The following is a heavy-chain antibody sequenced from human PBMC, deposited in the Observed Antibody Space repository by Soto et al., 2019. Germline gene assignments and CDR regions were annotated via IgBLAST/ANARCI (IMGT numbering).Heavy chain of an antibody. J-gene: IGHJ4*02. CDR3: AAEQPSSGWSDFDY. Sequence: QMQLVQSGPEVKKPGTSVKGSCKASGFTFTSSAVQWVRQARGQRLAWIGWIVVGSGNTNYAQKFQERVTITRDMSTSTAYRELSSLISEDTAVYDCAAEQPSSGWSDFDYWGQGTLVTVSS. V-gene: IGHV1-58*01. CDR1: GFTFTSSA. CDR2: IVVGSGNT. D-gene: IGHD6-19*01.